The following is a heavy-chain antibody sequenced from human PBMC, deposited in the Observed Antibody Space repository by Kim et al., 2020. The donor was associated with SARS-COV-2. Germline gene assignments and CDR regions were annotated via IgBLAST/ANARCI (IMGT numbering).Heavy chain of an antibody. V-gene: IGHV3-30*01. D-gene: IGHD6-6*01. Sequence: ADSVKGRFTITRDNSKNTLYLQMNSLRAEDTAVYYCARSIAGSYSYGMDVWGQGTTVTVSS. CDR3: ARSIAGSYSYGMDV. J-gene: IGHJ6*02.